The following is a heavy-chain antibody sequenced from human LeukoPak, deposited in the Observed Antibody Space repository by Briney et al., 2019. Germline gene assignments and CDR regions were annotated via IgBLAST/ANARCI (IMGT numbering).Heavy chain of an antibody. CDR1: GFTFSSFP. CDR3: ARDRIVGATRGRYYFDY. D-gene: IGHD1-26*01. Sequence: GGSLRLSCAASGFTFSSFPMHWVRQAPGKGLEWVAVISSDGSNKYYADSVKGRFTISRDNSKNTLYLQMNSLRPEDTAIYYCARDRIVGATRGRYYFDYWGQGTLVTVSS. J-gene: IGHJ4*02. V-gene: IGHV3-30*04. CDR2: ISSDGSNK.